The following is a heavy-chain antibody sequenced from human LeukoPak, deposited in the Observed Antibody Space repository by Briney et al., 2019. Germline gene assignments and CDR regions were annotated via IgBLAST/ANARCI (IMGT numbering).Heavy chain of an antibody. V-gene: IGHV4-39*07. Sequence: PSETLSLTCTVSGGSISSSSYYWGWIRQPPGKGLEWIGSIYYSGSTYYNPSPKSRVTISVDTSKNQFSLKLSSVTAADTAVYYCARGSHGSCDYWGQGTLVTVSS. CDR3: ARGSHGSCDY. CDR2: IYYSGST. D-gene: IGHD1-26*01. CDR1: GGSISSSSYY. J-gene: IGHJ4*02.